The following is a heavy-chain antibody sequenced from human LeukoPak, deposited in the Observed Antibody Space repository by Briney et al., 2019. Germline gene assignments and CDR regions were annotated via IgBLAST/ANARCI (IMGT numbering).Heavy chain of an antibody. CDR1: GYTFTSYG. CDR2: ISAYNGNT. V-gene: IGHV1-18*01. J-gene: IGHJ1*01. D-gene: IGHD3-22*01. Sequence: ASVKVSCKASGYTFTSYGISRVRQAPGQGLEWMGWISAYNGNTNYAQKLQGRVTMTTDTSTSTAYMELRSLRSDDTAVYYCARASYDSSDYEYFQHWGQGTLVTVSS. CDR3: ARASYDSSDYEYFQH.